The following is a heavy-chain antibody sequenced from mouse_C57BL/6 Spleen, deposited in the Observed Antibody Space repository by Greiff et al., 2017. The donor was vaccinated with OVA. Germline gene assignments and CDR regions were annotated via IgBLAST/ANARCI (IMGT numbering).Heavy chain of an antibody. CDR3: ARRRMGYGDYYAMDY. Sequence: VKLQESGAELARPGASVKLSCKASGYTFTSYGISWVKQRTGQGLEWIGEIYPRSGNTYYNEKFKGKATLTADKSSSTAYMELRSLTSEDSAVYFCARRRMGYGDYYAMDYWGQGTSVTVSS. CDR2: IYPRSGNT. V-gene: IGHV1-81*01. J-gene: IGHJ4*01. D-gene: IGHD2-2*01. CDR1: GYTFTSYG.